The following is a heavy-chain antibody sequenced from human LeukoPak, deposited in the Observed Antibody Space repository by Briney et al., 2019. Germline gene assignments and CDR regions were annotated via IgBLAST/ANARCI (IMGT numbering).Heavy chain of an antibody. V-gene: IGHV3-33*01. Sequence: GGSLRLSCAASGFTFSSYGMHWVRQAPGKGLEWVAVIWYDGSNKYYADSVKGRFTISRDNSKNTLYLQMNSLRAEDTAVYYWARASGRSIVVVPAATALYYYYGMDVWGQGTTVTVSS. D-gene: IGHD2-2*01. CDR2: IWYDGSNK. CDR1: GFTFSSYG. CDR3: ARASGRSIVVVPAATALYYYYGMDV. J-gene: IGHJ6*02.